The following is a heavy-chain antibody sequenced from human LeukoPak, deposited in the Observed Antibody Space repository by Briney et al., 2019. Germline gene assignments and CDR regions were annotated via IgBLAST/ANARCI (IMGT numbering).Heavy chain of an antibody. CDR2: IYYSGST. J-gene: IGHJ3*01. V-gene: IGHV4-39*07. CDR1: GGSISSSSYY. Sequence: SETLSLTCTVSGGSISSSSYYWGWIRQPPGKGLEWIGSIYYSGSTYYNPSLKSRVTISVDTSKNQFSLKLSSVTAADTAVYYCVRFWPHCSDGLCTDAFDVWGLGTMVTVSS. D-gene: IGHD2-15*01. CDR3: VRFWPHCSDGLCTDAFDV.